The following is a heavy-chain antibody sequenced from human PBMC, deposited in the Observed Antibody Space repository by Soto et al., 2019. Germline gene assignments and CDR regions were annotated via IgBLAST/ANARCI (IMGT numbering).Heavy chain of an antibody. Sequence: LSLTCTVSCGSVSSGSYYWSWIRQPPGKGLEWIGYIYYSGSTNYNPSLKSRVTISVDTSKNQFSLKLSSVTAADTAVYYCARGKLGYNWFDPWGQGTLVTVSS. CDR3: ARGKLGYNWFDP. CDR2: IYYSGST. CDR1: CGSVSSGSYY. J-gene: IGHJ5*02. D-gene: IGHD6-6*01. V-gene: IGHV4-61*01.